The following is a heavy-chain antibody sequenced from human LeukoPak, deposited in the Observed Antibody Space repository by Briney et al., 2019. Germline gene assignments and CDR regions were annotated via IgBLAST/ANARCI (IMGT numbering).Heavy chain of an antibody. D-gene: IGHD5-12*01. J-gene: IGHJ4*02. CDR1: GGSVSSGSFY. CDR3: AREVREYSGYNEIDY. CDR2: IYYSGST. Sequence: KTSETLSLTCTVSGGSVSSGSFYWNWIRQPPGKGLEWIGYIYYSGSTNYNPSLKSRVTISVDTSKNQFSLKLSSVTAADSAVYYCAREVREYSGYNEIDYWGQGTLVTVSS. V-gene: IGHV4-61*01.